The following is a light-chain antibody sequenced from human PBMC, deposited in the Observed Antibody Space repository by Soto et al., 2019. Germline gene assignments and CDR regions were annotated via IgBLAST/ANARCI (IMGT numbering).Light chain of an antibody. V-gene: IGLV2-14*01. CDR2: EVS. CDR3: SSYTITSTLL. CDR1: SSDVGGYKF. J-gene: IGLJ3*02. Sequence: QSALTQPASVSGSPGQSITISCTGTSSDVGGYKFVSWYQQHPGKAPKLMIYEVSNRPSGVSNRFSGSKSGNTASLTISGLQAEDEADYYCSSYTITSTLLFGGGTKLTVL.